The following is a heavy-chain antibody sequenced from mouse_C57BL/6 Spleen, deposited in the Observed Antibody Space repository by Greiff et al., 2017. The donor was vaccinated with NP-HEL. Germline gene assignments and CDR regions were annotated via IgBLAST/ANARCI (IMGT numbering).Heavy chain of an antibody. Sequence: VKLVESGPGLVAPSQSLSITCTVSGFSLTSYAISWVRQPPGKGLEWLGVIWTGGGTNYNSALKSRLSISKDNSKSQVFLKMNSLQTDDTARYYCARNLYYGSSWYFDVWGTGTTVTVSS. D-gene: IGHD1-1*01. CDR1: GFSLTSYA. CDR3: ARNLYYGSSWYFDV. V-gene: IGHV2-9-1*01. J-gene: IGHJ1*03. CDR2: IWTGGGT.